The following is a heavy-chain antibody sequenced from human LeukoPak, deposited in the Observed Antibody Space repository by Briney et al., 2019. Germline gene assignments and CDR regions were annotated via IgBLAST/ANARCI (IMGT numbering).Heavy chain of an antibody. D-gene: IGHD2-2*01. CDR3: ARTTEGYCSSASCFGFSYSYYMDV. CDR1: GGSISSYY. Sequence: SETLSLTCTFSGGSISSYYWSWMRQPAGKGLEWIGRIHTSGSTNYNPSLKSRVTISVDTSKNQFSLKLSSVIAADTAVYYCARTTEGYCSSASCFGFSYSYYMDVWGKGTTVTISS. V-gene: IGHV4-4*07. J-gene: IGHJ6*03. CDR2: IHTSGST.